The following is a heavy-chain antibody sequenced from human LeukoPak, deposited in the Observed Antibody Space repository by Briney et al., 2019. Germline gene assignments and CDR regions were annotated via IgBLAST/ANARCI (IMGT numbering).Heavy chain of an antibody. V-gene: IGHV3-43*02. D-gene: IGHD3-10*01. Sequence: GGSLRLSCAASGFTFDDYAMHWVRQAPGKGLEGVPLISGDGGSTYYADSVKGRFTISRDHSKNSLYLQMNSLRTEDTALYYCAKDMWRFGELDYDYWGQGTLVTVSS. CDR1: GFTFDDYA. CDR3: AKDMWRFGELDYDY. CDR2: ISGDGGST. J-gene: IGHJ4*02.